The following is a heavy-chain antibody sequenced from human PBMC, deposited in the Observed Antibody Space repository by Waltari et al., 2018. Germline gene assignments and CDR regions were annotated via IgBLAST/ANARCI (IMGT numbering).Heavy chain of an antibody. V-gene: IGHV1-2*06. D-gene: IGHD3-16*01. CDR1: GYTVTGYY. CDR2: INPNSGGT. J-gene: IGHJ5*02. CDR3: ARDKEVGGSNWFDP. Sequence: QVQLVQSGAEVKKPGASVKVSCKASGYTVTGYYMHWVRKAPGQGLEWMGRINPNSGGTNYAQKFQGRVTMTRDTSISTAYMELSRLRSDDTAVYYCARDKEVGGSNWFDPWGQGTLVTVSS.